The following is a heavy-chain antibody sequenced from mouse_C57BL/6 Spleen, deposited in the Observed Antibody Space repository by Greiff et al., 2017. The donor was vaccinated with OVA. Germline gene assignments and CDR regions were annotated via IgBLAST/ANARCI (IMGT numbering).Heavy chain of an antibody. CDR3: AREDEGSGEDYAMDY. Sequence: QVQLQQPGAELVKPGASVKLSCKASGYTFTSYWMHWVKQRPGQGLEWIGMIHPNSGSTNYNEKFKSKATLTVDKSSSTAYMQLSSLTSEDSAVYYCAREDEGSGEDYAMDYWGQGTSVTVSS. J-gene: IGHJ4*01. CDR2: IHPNSGST. CDR1: GYTFTSYW. D-gene: IGHD1-1*02. V-gene: IGHV1-64*01.